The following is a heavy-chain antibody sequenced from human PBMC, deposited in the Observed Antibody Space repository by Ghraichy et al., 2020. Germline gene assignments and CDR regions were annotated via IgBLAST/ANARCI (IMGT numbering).Heavy chain of an antibody. CDR2: ISSSSSYT. CDR1: GFTFSDYY. J-gene: IGHJ4*02. V-gene: IGHV3-11*03. D-gene: IGHD4-17*01. CDR3: ARSPYGVDPPYDY. Sequence: GSLRLSCAASGFTFSDYYMSWIRQAPGKGLEWVSYISSSSSYTNYADSVKGRFTISRDNAKNSLYLQMNSLRAEDTAVYYCARSPYGVDPPYDYWGQGTLVTVSS.